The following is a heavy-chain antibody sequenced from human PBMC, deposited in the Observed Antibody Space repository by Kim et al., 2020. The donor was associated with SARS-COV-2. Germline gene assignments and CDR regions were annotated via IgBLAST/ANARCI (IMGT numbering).Heavy chain of an antibody. V-gene: IGHV4-59*01. CDR1: GGSISSYY. CDR2: IYYSGST. D-gene: IGHD1-26*01. J-gene: IGHJ5*02. CDR3: ARAGGGATWFDP. Sequence: SETLSLTCTVSGGSISSYYWSWIRQPPGKGLEWIGYIYYSGSTNYNPSLKSRVTISVDTSKNQFSLKLSSVTAADTAVCYCARAGGGATWFDPWGQGTLVTVSS.